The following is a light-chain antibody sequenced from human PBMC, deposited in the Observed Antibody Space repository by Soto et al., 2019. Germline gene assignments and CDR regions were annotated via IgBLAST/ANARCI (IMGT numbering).Light chain of an antibody. Sequence: QAVLTQPASVSGSPGQSITISCAGTSSDVGGYSYVSWYQLHPGKAPKLMIYEVNYRPSGVSDRFSGSKSGNTASLTISGLQADDEADYYCSSYTTSSTQVFGGGTKVTVL. V-gene: IGLV2-14*01. CDR3: SSYTTSSTQV. J-gene: IGLJ3*02. CDR1: SSDVGGYSY. CDR2: EVN.